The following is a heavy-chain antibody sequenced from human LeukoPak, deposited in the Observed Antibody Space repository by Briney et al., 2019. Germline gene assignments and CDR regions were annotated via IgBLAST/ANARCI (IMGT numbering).Heavy chain of an antibody. D-gene: IGHD2-21*02. CDR2: MYYSGSS. CDR1: GGSIRGYY. CDR3: ARVRCGGDCPFDY. V-gene: IGHV4-59*08. J-gene: IGHJ4*02. Sequence: SETLSLTCTVSGGSIRGYYWSWIRQPPGKGLEWIAHMYYSGSSKYNPYLKSRATISRDTSKNQFSLKLSSVTAADTAVYYCARVRCGGDCPFDYWGQGTLVTVSS.